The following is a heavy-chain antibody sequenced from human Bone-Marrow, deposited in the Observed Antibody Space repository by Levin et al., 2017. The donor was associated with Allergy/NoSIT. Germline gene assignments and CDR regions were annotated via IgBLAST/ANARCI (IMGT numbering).Heavy chain of an antibody. D-gene: IGHD2-15*01. CDR2: INPRDGTI. V-gene: IGHV1-46*01. J-gene: IGHJ4*02. CDR1: GYVFTSEY. Sequence: GESLKISCKAYGYVFTSEYIHWVRQAPGQGFEWMGIINPRDGTISYADEFQGRVSMTRDTSTRTVYMELSRLTSDDSAVYYCARDSCSSGSCHFDYWGQGTLVIVSS. CDR3: ARDSCSSGSCHFDY.